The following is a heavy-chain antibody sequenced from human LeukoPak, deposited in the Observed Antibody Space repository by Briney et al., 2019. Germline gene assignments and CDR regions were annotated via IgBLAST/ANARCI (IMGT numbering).Heavy chain of an antibody. CDR1: GYTFTSYY. CDR2: INPSGGST. CDR3: ARDVGYYDSSGYYHKIDY. D-gene: IGHD3-22*01. J-gene: IGHJ4*02. V-gene: IGHV1-46*01. Sequence: ASVKVSCKASGYTFTSYYMRWVRQAPGQGLEWMGIINPSGGSTSYAQKFQGRVTMTRDTSTSTVYMELSSLRSEDTAVYYCARDVGYYDSSGYYHKIDYWGQGTLVTVSS.